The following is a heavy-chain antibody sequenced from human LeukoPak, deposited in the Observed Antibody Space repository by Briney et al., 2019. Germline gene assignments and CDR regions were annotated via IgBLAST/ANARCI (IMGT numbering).Heavy chain of an antibody. D-gene: IGHD3-3*01. CDR1: GYTFTGYF. V-gene: IGHV1-2*04. CDR2: INPNSGGT. Sequence: ASVKVSCKASGYTFTGYFMHWVRQAPGQGLEWMGWINPNSGGTNYAQKFQGWVTMTRDTSISTAYMELSRLRSDDTAVCYCARSCRITIFGVVRRLYYGMDVWGQGTTVTVSS. CDR3: ARSCRITIFGVVRRLYYGMDV. J-gene: IGHJ6*02.